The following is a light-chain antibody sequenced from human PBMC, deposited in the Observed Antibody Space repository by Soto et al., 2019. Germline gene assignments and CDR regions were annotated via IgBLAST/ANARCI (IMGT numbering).Light chain of an antibody. J-gene: IGKJ1*01. V-gene: IGKV3-15*01. CDR2: GAS. Sequence: EIVMTQSPATLSVSPGERVTLSCRASQSVSSRLAWYQQKPGQSPRLLIYGASTRATGIPARFSGSGSGTEFTLTTSSLQSEDFGVYYCHQYNNLWTFGQGTKVDIK. CDR3: HQYNNLWT. CDR1: QSVSSR.